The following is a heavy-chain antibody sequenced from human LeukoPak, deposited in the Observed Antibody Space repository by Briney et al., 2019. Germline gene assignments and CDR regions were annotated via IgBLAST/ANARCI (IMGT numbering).Heavy chain of an antibody. CDR2: IRDSGVTT. Sequence: PGGSLRLSCAASGITFSTRAMSWVRQIPGKGLEWVSSIRDSGVTTYYADSVKGRFTISRDNSKNTLYLQMNSLRAEDTAVYYCARVGLRFLEWLFFTLDVWGQGTTVTASS. CDR1: GITFSTRA. D-gene: IGHD3-3*01. V-gene: IGHV3-23*01. J-gene: IGHJ6*02. CDR3: ARVGLRFLEWLFFTLDV.